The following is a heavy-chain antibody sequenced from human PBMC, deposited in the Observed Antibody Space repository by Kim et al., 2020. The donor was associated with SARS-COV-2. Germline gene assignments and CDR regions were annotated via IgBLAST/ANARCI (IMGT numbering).Heavy chain of an antibody. D-gene: IGHD6-13*01. CDR2: INHSGST. Sequence: SETLSFTCAVYGGSFSGYYWSWIRQPPGKGLEWIGEINHSGSTNYNPSLKSRVTISVDTSKNQFSLKLSSVTAADTAVYYCARVSRRYNGAAANHFDYWGQGTLVTVSS. V-gene: IGHV4-34*01. CDR1: GGSFSGYY. J-gene: IGHJ4*02. CDR3: ARVSRRYNGAAANHFDY.